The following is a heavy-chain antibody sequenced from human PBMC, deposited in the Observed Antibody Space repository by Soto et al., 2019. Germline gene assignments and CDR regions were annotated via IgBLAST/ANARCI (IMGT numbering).Heavy chain of an antibody. Sequence: EVQLVESGGGLVQPGGSLRLSCAASGFTFSSYWMHWVRQAPGKGLVWVSRINSDGSSTSYADSVKGRFTISRDNAKNTLYLQMNSLRAEDTAVYYCARGPMETYYYGSGSLHLDYWGQGTLVTVSS. CDR2: INSDGSST. J-gene: IGHJ4*02. D-gene: IGHD3-10*01. CDR3: ARGPMETYYYGSGSLHLDY. CDR1: GFTFSSYW. V-gene: IGHV3-74*01.